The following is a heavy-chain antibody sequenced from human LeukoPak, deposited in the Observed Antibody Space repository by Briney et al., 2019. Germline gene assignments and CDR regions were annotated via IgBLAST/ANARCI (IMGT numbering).Heavy chain of an antibody. V-gene: IGHV3-30*03. J-gene: IGHJ4*02. CDR1: GFTFTSYG. CDR2: ITYDGYYK. CDR3: ARDILQVLY. Sequence: GGSLRLSCAASGFTFTSYGMHWVRQAPGKGLEWVALITYDGYYKYYSDSVKGRFTISSDTSKNTMYLQMNSLRAEDTAVYYCARDILQVLYWGQGTLVAVSS. D-gene: IGHD2/OR15-2a*01.